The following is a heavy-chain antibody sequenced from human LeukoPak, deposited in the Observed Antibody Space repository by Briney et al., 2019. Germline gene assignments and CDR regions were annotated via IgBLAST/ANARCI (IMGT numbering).Heavy chain of an antibody. D-gene: IGHD2/OR15-2a*01. V-gene: IGHV1-69*04. CDR3: ARRYCNTFRCWGGFDI. J-gene: IGHJ4*02. CDR1: GGTFSSYA. CDR2: IIPILGIA. Sequence: SVKVSCKASGGTFSSYAISWVRQAPGQGLEWMGRIIPILGIANYAQKFQDRVTITADKSTSTAYMELSSLRSEDTAVYYCARRYCNTFRCWGGFDIWGQGTLVTVSS.